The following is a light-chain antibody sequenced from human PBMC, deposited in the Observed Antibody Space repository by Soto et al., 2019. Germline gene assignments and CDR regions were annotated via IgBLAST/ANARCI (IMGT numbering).Light chain of an antibody. CDR2: RNN. CDR3: AAWDDILSGNS. CDR1: SSHIGSNY. J-gene: IGLJ1*01. Sequence: QSVLTPPPAASGTPWHRVTISCSRSSSHIGSNYVYWYQQIPGTAPKLIIYRNNQRPSGIPDRFSRSKSGTSASLAISGLRSDDEADYYCAAWDDILSGNSFGCGPKATVL. V-gene: IGLV1-47*01.